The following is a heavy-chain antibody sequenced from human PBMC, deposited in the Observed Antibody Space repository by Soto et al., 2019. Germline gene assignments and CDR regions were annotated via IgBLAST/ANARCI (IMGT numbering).Heavy chain of an antibody. J-gene: IGHJ5*02. CDR2: VYSSGGT. V-gene: IGHV4-4*07. D-gene: IGHD3-3*01. Sequence: SETLSLTCTVSGGSMSSYYWTWIRQPAGKGLEWIGRVYSSGGTHYNPSLKSRVTISLDTSKNQFSLRLLSVIDADTAVYYCARGQRFSDWFDPWGQGTLVTVSS. CDR1: GGSMSSYY. CDR3: ARGQRFSDWFDP.